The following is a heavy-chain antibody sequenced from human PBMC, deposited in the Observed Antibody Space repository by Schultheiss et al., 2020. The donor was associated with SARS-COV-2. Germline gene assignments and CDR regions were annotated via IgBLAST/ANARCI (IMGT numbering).Heavy chain of an antibody. Sequence: GGSLRLSCAASGFTFSSYAMSWVRQAPGKGLVWVSRINSDGSSTSYADSVKGRFTISRDNAQNSLFLQMDRLRVEDTAVYFCVSFMEEATLDPWGQGTLVTVSS. CDR3: VSFMEEATLDP. J-gene: IGHJ5*02. V-gene: IGHV3-74*01. D-gene: IGHD1-1*01. CDR2: INSDGSST. CDR1: GFTFSSYA.